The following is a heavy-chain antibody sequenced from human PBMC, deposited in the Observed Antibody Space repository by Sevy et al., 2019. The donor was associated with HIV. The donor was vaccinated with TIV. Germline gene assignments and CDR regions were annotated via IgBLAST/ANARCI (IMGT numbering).Heavy chain of an antibody. CDR1: GFTFSTYA. V-gene: IGHV3-23*01. D-gene: IGHD2-15*01. CDR3: AKGDRTLYGLDV. Sequence: GGSLRLSCAASGFTFSTYAMSWVRQAPGKGLEWVSAISGSGGSTYYADSVKGRFTISRDKSKNTLSLQMNSLRVADTAVYYCAKGDRTLYGLDVWGQGTTVTVSS. J-gene: IGHJ6*02. CDR2: ISGSGGST.